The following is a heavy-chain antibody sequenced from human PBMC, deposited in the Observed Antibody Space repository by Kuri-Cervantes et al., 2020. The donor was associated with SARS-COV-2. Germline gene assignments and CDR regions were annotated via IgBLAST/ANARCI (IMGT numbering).Heavy chain of an antibody. CDR2: ISGSGGST. CDR1: GFTFSSYA. V-gene: IGHV3-23*01. D-gene: IGHD2-15*01. CDR3: ARDERYCSGGSCYSEAGNWFDP. Sequence: GESLKISCAASGFTFSSYAMSWVRQAPGKGLEWVSAISGSGGSTYYADSVKDRFTISRDNSKNTLYLQMNSLRAKDTAVYYCARDERYCSGGSCYSEAGNWFDPWGQGTLVTVSS. J-gene: IGHJ5*02.